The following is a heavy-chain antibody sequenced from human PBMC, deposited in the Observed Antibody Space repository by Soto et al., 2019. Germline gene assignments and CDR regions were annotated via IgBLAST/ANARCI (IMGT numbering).Heavy chain of an antibody. J-gene: IGHJ4*02. Sequence: QVQLVESGGGVVQPGRSLRLSCAASGFTFSSYGMHWVRQGPGKGLEWVAVISYDGSEKYYADSVKGRFTISRDNSKNTVYLQMNSLRDEDTAVYYCAKTEPVGYCIGSSCYSEYWGQGTLLTVSS. CDR1: GFTFSSYG. CDR2: ISYDGSEK. CDR3: AKTEPVGYCIGSSCYSEY. D-gene: IGHD2-15*01. V-gene: IGHV3-30*18.